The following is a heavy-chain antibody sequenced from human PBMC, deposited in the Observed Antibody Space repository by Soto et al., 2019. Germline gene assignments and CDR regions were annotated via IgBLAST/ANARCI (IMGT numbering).Heavy chain of an antibody. D-gene: IGHD6-19*01. CDR3: ASNGEYSSGWYLNY. J-gene: IGHJ4*02. CDR2: IYSGGST. V-gene: IGHV3-53*01. Sequence: PGGSLRLSCAASGFTVSSNYMSWVRQAPGKGLEWVSVIYSGGSTYYADSVKGRFTISRDNSKNTLYLQMNSLRAEDTAVYYCASNGEYSSGWYLNYWGQGTLVTVSS. CDR1: GFTVSSNY.